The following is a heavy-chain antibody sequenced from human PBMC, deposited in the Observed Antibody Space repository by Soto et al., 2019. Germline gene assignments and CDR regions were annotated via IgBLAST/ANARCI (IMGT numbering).Heavy chain of an antibody. CDR1: AYTFTGYY. J-gene: IGHJ4*02. V-gene: IGHV1-2*02. CDR3: ASGADYRGLLHSLAF. D-gene: IGHD3-16*01. Sequence: ASVKVSCKASAYTFTGYYLHWARQAPGEGLEWMGWINPHNGAPNYAQQLQGRGTMTRDTAISTVYLEFSSMSCDATAVYFCASGADYRGLLHSLAFSGQ. CDR2: INPHNGAP.